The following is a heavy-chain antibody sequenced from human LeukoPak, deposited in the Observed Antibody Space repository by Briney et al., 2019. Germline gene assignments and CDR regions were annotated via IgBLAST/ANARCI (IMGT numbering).Heavy chain of an antibody. D-gene: IGHD6-13*01. V-gene: IGHV3-30*02. CDR3: AKEGRTAAAGDY. CDR1: GFTLSTFG. CDR2: IRYDGSNK. J-gene: IGHJ4*02. Sequence: PGGPLSLSCAGSGFTLSTFGMYWVRQAPAKGLEGVAFIRYDGSNKYYADSVKGRFTISRDNSKNTLYLQMNSLRAEDTAVYYCAKEGRTAAAGDYWGQGTLVTVSS.